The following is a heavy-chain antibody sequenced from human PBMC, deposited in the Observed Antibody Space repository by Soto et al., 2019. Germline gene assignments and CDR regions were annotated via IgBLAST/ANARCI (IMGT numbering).Heavy chain of an antibody. V-gene: IGHV1-18*01. Sequence: ASVQVSCKASGYTFTSYGISWVRQAPGQGLERMGWISAYNGNTNYAQKLQGRVTMTTDTSTSTAYMELRSLRSDDTAVYYCARDSVLYSSSWDYYYYGMDVWGQGTTVTVSS. D-gene: IGHD6-6*01. CDR2: ISAYNGNT. CDR3: ARDSVLYSSSWDYYYYGMDV. CDR1: GYTFTSYG. J-gene: IGHJ6*02.